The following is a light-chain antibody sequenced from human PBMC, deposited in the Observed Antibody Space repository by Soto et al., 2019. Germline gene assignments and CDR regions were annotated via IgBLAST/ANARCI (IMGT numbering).Light chain of an antibody. V-gene: IGKV3-15*01. J-gene: IGKJ4*01. CDR1: QSVSVN. CDR3: QQYIRWPLT. Sequence: EIVLTQSPGTLSLSPGERATLSCRASQSVSVNSLAWYQQKGGQAPRLLIYGASTRATGTPARFSGSGSGTEFALTISSLQSEDYAVYFCQQYIRWPLTFGGGTKVDIK. CDR2: GAS.